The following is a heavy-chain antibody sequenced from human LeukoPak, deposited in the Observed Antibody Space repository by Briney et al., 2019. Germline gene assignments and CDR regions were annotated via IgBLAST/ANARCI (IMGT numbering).Heavy chain of an antibody. J-gene: IGHJ3*02. CDR3: ARDGVLITMIAPKGDAFDI. CDR2: ISSSSSYI. V-gene: IGHV3-21*01. Sequence: GGSLRLSCAASGFTFSSYSMNWVRQAPGKGLEWVSSISSSSSYIYYADSVKGRFTISRDNAKNSLYLQMNSLRAEDTAVYYCARDGVLITMIAPKGDAFDIWGQGTMVTVSS. D-gene: IGHD3-22*01. CDR1: GFTFSSYS.